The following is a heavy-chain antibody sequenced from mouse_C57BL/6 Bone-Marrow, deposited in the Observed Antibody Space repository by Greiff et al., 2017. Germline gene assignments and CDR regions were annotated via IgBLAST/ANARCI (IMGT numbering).Heavy chain of an antibody. CDR3: AREGDGYDWYFDV. J-gene: IGHJ1*03. Sequence: QVQLQQPGAELVMPGASVKLSCTASGFTFTSYWMHWVKQRPGQGLDWIGEVDPTDSYTNYTQKFKGKSTLTVDKSSSTAYLQLSSLTSEDSAVYYCAREGDGYDWYFDVGGRGTRVTVSA. CDR2: VDPTDSYT. D-gene: IGHD2-3*01. CDR1: GFTFTSYW. V-gene: IGHV1-69*01.